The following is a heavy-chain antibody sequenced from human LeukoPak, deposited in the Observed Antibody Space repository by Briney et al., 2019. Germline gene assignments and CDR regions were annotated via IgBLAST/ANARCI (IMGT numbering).Heavy chain of an antibody. CDR1: GFTFSSYA. CDR2: IAYDGSDK. V-gene: IGHV3-30-3*01. J-gene: IGHJ4*02. D-gene: IGHD3-22*01. CDR3: ANIPYYYDSSGYYPFVDY. Sequence: GGSLRLSCAASGFTFSSYAMHWVRQAPGKGLEWVAGIAYDGSDKVYTDSVKGRFTISRDNSKNTLYLQMNSLRAEDTAVYYCANIPYYYDSSGYYPFVDYWGQGTLVTVSS.